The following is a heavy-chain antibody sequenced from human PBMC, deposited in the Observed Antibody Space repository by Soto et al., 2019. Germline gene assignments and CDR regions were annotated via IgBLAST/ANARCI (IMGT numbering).Heavy chain of an antibody. V-gene: IGHV6-1*01. D-gene: IGHD6-19*01. Sequence: LALTSAIARETVTRSSSASDFTRQSSLRGLEWLGMKYFGSNWYNDYAVSVKSRMTINPITSKNQFSLQLNSVTPVDTSVYYCARGWQWLVCGMDVWGQGTTVTVS. CDR1: RETVTRSSSA. CDR2: KYFGSNWYN. J-gene: IGHJ6*02. CDR3: ARGWQWLVCGMDV.